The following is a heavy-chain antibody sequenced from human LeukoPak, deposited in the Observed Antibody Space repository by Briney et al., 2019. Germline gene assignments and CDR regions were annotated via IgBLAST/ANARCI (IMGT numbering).Heavy chain of an antibody. CDR1: GFTFSSYE. V-gene: IGHV3-48*03. CDR3: ARVGRSGYDSRVFDY. J-gene: IGHJ4*02. Sequence: PGGSLRLSCVASGFTFSSYEMNWVRQAPGKGLEWVSYISSSGSTIYYADSVKGRFTISRDNAKNSLYLQMNSPRAEDTAVYYCARVGRSGYDSRVFDYWGQGTLVTVSS. D-gene: IGHD5-12*01. CDR2: ISSSGSTI.